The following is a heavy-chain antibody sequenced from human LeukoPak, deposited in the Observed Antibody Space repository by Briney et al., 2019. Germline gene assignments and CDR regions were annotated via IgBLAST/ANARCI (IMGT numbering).Heavy chain of an antibody. CDR1: GYTFTGYY. V-gene: IGHV1-18*04. D-gene: IGHD6-13*01. CDR2: ISAYNGNT. J-gene: IGHJ1*01. Sequence: GASVKVSCKASGYTFTGYYMHWVRQAPGQGLEWMGWISAYNGNTNYAQKLQGRVTMTTDTSTSTAYMELSRLRSDDTAVYYCARESIAAARGGETPEKYFQHWGQGTLVTVSS. CDR3: ARESIAAARGGETPEKYFQH.